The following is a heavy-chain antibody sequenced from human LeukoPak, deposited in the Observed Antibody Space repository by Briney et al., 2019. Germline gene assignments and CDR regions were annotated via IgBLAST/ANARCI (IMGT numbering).Heavy chain of an antibody. CDR3: ARDYGDSSYYYYYGMDV. D-gene: IGHD4-17*01. Sequence: EGSLRLSCAASGFTFSSYAMNWVRQAPGKGLEWVSSITGIGGSTYYTDSVKGRFTISRDNSENTLYLQMNSLRAEDTAVYYCARDYGDSSYYYYYGMDVWGQGTTVTVSS. V-gene: IGHV3-23*01. J-gene: IGHJ6*02. CDR1: GFTFSSYA. CDR2: ITGIGGST.